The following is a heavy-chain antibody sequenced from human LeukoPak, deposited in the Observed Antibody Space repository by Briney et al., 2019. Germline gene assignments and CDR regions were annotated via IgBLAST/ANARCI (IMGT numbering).Heavy chain of an antibody. CDR2: IRNTGRST. D-gene: IGHD3-10*01. J-gene: IGHJ4*02. V-gene: IGHV3-64D*06. Sequence: HGGSLRLSCSASGFNFSTYAMHWVRQAPGKGLEYLSTIRNTGRSTYYADSVKGRFTISRDTSKNTLYLQMSSLRAEDTAVYYCASPRGGYYFDYWGQGTLVTVSS. CDR3: ASPRGGYYFDY. CDR1: GFNFSTYA.